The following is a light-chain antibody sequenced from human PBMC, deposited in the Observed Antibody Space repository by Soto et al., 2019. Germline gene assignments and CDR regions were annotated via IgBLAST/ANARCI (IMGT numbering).Light chain of an antibody. CDR1: QDIGPL. CDR3: QQYNYWPIT. CDR2: RAS. V-gene: IGKV3-15*01. J-gene: IGKJ4*01. Sequence: EVVLTQSPATLSVSPGEGATLSCRASQDIGPLLAWYQQRPGQPPRLLIYRASTRAIGLPARFSGSGSGTDFTLTISSLQPEDFAVYYCQQYNYWPITFGGGTNVEI.